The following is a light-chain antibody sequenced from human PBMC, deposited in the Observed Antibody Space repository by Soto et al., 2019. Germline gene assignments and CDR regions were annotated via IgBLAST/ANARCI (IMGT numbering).Light chain of an antibody. CDR3: CSYVGATTYV. Sequence: QSGLTQPASVSGSPVQSITISCTGTSSTVGGFNVVSWYQQHPGKAPKVIIYEGIKRPSGVSNRFSGSNSGSTASLTISGLQAEDEADYYCCSYVGATTYVFGTGTKV. CDR2: EGI. V-gene: IGLV2-23*01. CDR1: SSTVGGFNV. J-gene: IGLJ1*01.